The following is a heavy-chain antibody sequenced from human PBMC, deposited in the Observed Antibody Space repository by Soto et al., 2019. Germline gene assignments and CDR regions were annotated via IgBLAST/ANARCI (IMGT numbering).Heavy chain of an antibody. V-gene: IGHV4-39*07. Sequence: SETLSLTCTVSGGSISSSSYYWGWIRQPPGKGLEWIGSIYHSGSTYYNPSLKSRVTISVDTSKNQFSLKLTSVTAADTAVYYCARDKITGIFDYWGQGTLVTVSS. CDR3: ARDKITGIFDY. J-gene: IGHJ4*02. CDR1: GGSISSSSYY. CDR2: IYHSGST. D-gene: IGHD2-8*02.